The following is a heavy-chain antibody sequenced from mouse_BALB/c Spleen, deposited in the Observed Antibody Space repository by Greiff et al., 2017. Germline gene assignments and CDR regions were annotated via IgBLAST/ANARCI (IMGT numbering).Heavy chain of an antibody. V-gene: IGHV14-3*02. CDR3: ARVWDGDAMDY. D-gene: IGHD4-1*01. CDR1: GFNIKDTY. J-gene: IGHJ4*01. CDR2: IDPANGNT. Sequence: VHVKQSGAELVKPGASVKLSCTASGFNIKDTYMHWVKQRPEQGLEWIGRIDPANGNTKYDPKFQGKATITADTSSNTAYLQLSSLTSEDTAVYYCARVWDGDAMDYWGQGTSVTVSS.